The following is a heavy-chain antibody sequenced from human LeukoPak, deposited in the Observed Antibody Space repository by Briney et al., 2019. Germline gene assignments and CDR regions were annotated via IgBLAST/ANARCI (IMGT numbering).Heavy chain of an antibody. CDR3: AREVDTAMVYFDY. CDR1: GFTFSSYS. Sequence: GGSLRLSCAASGFTFSSYSMNWVRQAPGKGLEWVSSISSSSSYIYYADSVKGRFTISRDNAKNSLYLQMNSLRAEDTAVYYCAREVDTAMVYFDYWGQGTLVTASS. CDR2: ISSSSSYI. J-gene: IGHJ4*02. D-gene: IGHD5-18*01. V-gene: IGHV3-21*01.